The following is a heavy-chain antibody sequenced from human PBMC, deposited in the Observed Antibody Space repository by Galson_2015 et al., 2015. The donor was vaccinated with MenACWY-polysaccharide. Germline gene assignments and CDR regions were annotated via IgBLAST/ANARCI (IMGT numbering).Heavy chain of an antibody. CDR1: GFTFSSYR. D-gene: IGHD1-26*01. Sequence: SLRLSCAGSGFTFSSYRMNWVRQAPGKGLEWVSYISSSRTIYYADSVKGRFTISRDNAKNSLYLQMNSLRDEDTAVYYCARVLKGLVGATPDYWGQGTLVTVSS. V-gene: IGHV3-48*02. J-gene: IGHJ4*02. CDR3: ARVLKGLVGATPDY. CDR2: ISSSRTI.